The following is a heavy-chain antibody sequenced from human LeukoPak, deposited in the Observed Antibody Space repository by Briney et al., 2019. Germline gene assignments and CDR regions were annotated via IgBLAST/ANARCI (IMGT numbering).Heavy chain of an antibody. Sequence: GASVKVSCKASGYTFTGYYMHWVRQAPGQGLEWMGWINPNSGGTNYAQKFQGRVTMTRDTSISTAYMELSGLRSDDTAVYYCARVGPGGTTTFDYWGQGTLVTASS. J-gene: IGHJ4*02. V-gene: IGHV1-2*02. CDR1: GYTFTGYY. D-gene: IGHD1-7*01. CDR3: ARVGPGGTTTFDY. CDR2: INPNSGGT.